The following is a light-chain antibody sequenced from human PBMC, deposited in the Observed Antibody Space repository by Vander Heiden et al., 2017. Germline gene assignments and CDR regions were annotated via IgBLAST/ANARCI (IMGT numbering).Light chain of an antibody. V-gene: IGKV3-15*01. CDR3: QQYNNWPPGT. J-gene: IGKJ2*01. Sequence: EIVITLSPATLPVSPGERATLTCRASQIVNINLTWYQKTPGQAPRLIIYGASTRATGIPGRFGGSASGTEFTLTISRLQSEDFAVYCCQQYNNWPPGTFGQGTKLEIK. CDR2: GAS. CDR1: QIVNIN.